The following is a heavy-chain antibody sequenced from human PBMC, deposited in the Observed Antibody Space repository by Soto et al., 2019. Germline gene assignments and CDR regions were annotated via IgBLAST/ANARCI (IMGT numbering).Heavy chain of an antibody. Sequence: QVQLVESGGGVVQPGRSLRLSCAASGFTFSSYGMHWVRQAPGKGLEWVAVISYDGSNKYYADSVKGRFSISRDNSKNTLYLQMNSLRAKDTAVYYCAKEGATVVRENYYYYYGMDVWCQGTTVTVSS. D-gene: IGHD4-17*01. CDR2: ISYDGSNK. CDR1: GFTFSSYG. V-gene: IGHV3-30*18. CDR3: AKEGATVVRENYYYYYGMDV. J-gene: IGHJ6*02.